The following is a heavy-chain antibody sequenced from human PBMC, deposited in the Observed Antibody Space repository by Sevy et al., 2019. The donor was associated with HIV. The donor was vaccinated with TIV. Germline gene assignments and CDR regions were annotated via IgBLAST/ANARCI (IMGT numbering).Heavy chain of an antibody. V-gene: IGHV5-51*01. CDR1: GYIFTSHW. J-gene: IGHJ4*02. D-gene: IGHD2-15*01. CDR2: IYPGDSTT. CDR3: ASRLDCSAGSCYSQ. Sequence: GESLKISCKASGYIFTSHWIGWVRQMPGKGLEWMGIIYPGDSTTKYTPSFQGQVTISVDKSISTAYLQLSSLKASDTAMYYCASRLDCSAGSCYSQWGQGTLVTVSS.